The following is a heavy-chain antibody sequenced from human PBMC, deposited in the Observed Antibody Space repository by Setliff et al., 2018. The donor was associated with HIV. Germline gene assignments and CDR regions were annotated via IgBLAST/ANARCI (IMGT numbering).Heavy chain of an antibody. Sequence: GASVKVSCKASEYNFTKYSMHWVRQAPGRSLEWMGWINGGNGNTKYSQKFLARVTFTRDTSASTAYMELSSLRSEDTAVYYCARERRGCTSNSCYVDAFDLWGQGTMVTVSS. V-gene: IGHV1-3*01. D-gene: IGHD2-2*01. CDR3: ARERRGCTSNSCYVDAFDL. CDR1: EYNFTKYS. CDR2: INGGNGNT. J-gene: IGHJ3*01.